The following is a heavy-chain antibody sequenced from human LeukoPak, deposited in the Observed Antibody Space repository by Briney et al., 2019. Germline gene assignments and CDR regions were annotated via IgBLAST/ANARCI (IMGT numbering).Heavy chain of an antibody. D-gene: IGHD6-13*01. CDR1: GLTFSSHW. J-gene: IGHJ4*02. V-gene: IGHV3-74*01. CDR3: ARDRSRAAAGTRGHGY. CDR2: ITNDGSST. Sequence: PGGSLRLSCAASGLTFSSHWMHWVRQAPGKGLVWVSRITNDGSSTTYADSVKGRFTISRDNAKNMLYLQVNSLRAEDTAVYYCARDRSRAAAGTRGHGYWGQGTLVTVSS.